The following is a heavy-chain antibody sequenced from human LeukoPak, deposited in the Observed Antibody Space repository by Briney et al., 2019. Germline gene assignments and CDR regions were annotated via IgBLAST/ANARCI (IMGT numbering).Heavy chain of an antibody. J-gene: IGHJ4*02. D-gene: IGHD3-10*01. CDR1: GGSISSSSYY. Sequence: SETLSLTCTVSGGSISSSSYYWGWIRQPPGKGLEWIGNIYYSGSTYYSPSLKSRVTISVDTSKNQFSLKLSSVTAADTAVYYCARDTWFGAGRTFDYWGQGTLVTVSS. CDR2: IYYSGST. V-gene: IGHV4-39*07. CDR3: ARDTWFGAGRTFDY.